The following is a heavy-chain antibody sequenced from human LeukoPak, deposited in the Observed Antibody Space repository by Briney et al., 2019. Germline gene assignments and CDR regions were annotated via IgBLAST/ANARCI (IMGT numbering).Heavy chain of an antibody. J-gene: IGHJ3*02. CDR3: AVVRITGTFDAFDI. CDR2: ISSASNYI. V-gene: IGHV3-21*01. Sequence: GGSLRLSCAASGFTFSSYAMSWVRQAPGKGLEWVSSISSASNYIYYADSVKGRFTISRDNAKKSLYLQMHSLRAEDTAVYYCAVVRITGTFDAFDIWGHGTMVTVSS. CDR1: GFTFSSYA. D-gene: IGHD1-7*01.